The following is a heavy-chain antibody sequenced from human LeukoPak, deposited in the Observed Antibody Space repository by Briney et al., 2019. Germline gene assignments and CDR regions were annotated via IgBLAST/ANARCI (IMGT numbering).Heavy chain of an antibody. J-gene: IGHJ3*02. D-gene: IGHD3-22*01. V-gene: IGHV3-66*02. CDR2: IYSSGSI. Sequence: GGSLRLSCVVSGFTVNSNYMSWVRQAPGKGLEWVSVIYSSGSIYYADSVKGRFTISRDNSKNTLYLQMNSLRAEDTAVYYCASRNYYDSSGYFDAFDIWGQGTMVIVSS. CDR1: GFTVNSNY. CDR3: ASRNYYDSSGYFDAFDI.